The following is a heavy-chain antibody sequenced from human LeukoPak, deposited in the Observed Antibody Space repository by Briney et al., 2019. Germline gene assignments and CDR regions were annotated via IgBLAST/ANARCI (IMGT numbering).Heavy chain of an antibody. D-gene: IGHD3-10*01. CDR1: GGTFSSYA. Sequence: ASVKVSCKASGGTFSSYAINWVRQATGQGLEWMGWMNPNSGNTGYAQKFQGRVTMTRNTSISTAYMELSSLRSEDTAVYYCARGSYGSGSYTLFYWGQGTLVTVSS. CDR2: MNPNSGNT. CDR3: ARGSYGSGSYTLFY. J-gene: IGHJ4*02. V-gene: IGHV1-8*02.